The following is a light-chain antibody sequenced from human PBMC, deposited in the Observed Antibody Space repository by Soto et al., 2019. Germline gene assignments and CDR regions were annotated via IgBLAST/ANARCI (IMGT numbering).Light chain of an antibody. J-gene: IGKJ1*01. CDR2: DAS. V-gene: IGKV3-20*01. CDR3: QQYGSSGT. CDR1: QSVGSRF. Sequence: EIVLTQSPGTLSLSPGERATLSCRASQSVGSRFLAWYQQKPGQAPRLLIYDASNRATGIPARFSGSGSGTDFTLTISRLEPEDFAVYYCQQYGSSGTFGQGTKVDIK.